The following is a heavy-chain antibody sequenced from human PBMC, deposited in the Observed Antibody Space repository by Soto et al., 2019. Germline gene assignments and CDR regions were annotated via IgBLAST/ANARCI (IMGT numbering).Heavy chain of an antibody. D-gene: IGHD6-13*01. CDR2: INSDGSST. V-gene: IGHV3-74*01. Sequence: PGGSLRLSCAASGFTFSSYWMHWVRQAPGKGLVWVSRINSDGSSTSYADSVKGRFTISRDNAKNTLYLQMNSLRAEDTAVYYCASELVSLNVQQQLVPPPDDPWGQGTLVTVSS. J-gene: IGHJ5*02. CDR3: ASELVSLNVQQQLVPPPDDP. CDR1: GFTFSSYW.